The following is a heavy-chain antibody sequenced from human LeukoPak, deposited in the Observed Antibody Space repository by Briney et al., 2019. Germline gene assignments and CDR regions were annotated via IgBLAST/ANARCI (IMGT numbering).Heavy chain of an antibody. CDR2: ISGSGGST. CDR3: ARYGDYGGYFDY. J-gene: IGHJ4*02. CDR1: GFTFSSYA. D-gene: IGHD4-17*01. V-gene: IGHV3-23*01. Sequence: GGSLRLSCAASGFTFSSYAMSWVRQAPGKGLEWVSAISGSGGSTYYADSVKGRFTISRDNSKNTLYLQMNSLRAEDTAVYYCARYGDYGGYFDYWGQGTLVTVSS.